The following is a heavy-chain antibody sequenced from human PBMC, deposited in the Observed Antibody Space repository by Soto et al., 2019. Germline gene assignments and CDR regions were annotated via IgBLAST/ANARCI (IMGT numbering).Heavy chain of an antibody. V-gene: IGHV3-23*01. J-gene: IGHJ3*01. Sequence: GGSLRLSCAASGFTFSSYAMSWVRQAPGKGLEWLSAISGSGGSTYYADSVKGRFTISRDNSKNTLYLQMNSLRAEDTAVYYCAKDEGGGDYVYAFDVWGQGTMVTVSS. CDR1: GFTFSSYA. CDR3: AKDEGGGDYVYAFDV. D-gene: IGHD4-17*01. CDR2: ISGSGGST.